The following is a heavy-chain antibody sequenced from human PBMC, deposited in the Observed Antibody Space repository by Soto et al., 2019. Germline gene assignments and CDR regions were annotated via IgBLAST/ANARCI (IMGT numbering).Heavy chain of an antibody. Sequence: GSGPTLVNPTQTLTLTCTFSGFSLNTRGMSVSWIRQPPGKALEWLAVIDWDDDKYYSTSLKTRLTISKDTSKNQVVLTMTNMDPVDTATYYCVRVIEGGGPAEDDYWGQGTLVTVSS. J-gene: IGHJ4*02. CDR3: VRVIEGGGPAEDDY. V-gene: IGHV2-70*13. CDR2: IDWDDDK. CDR1: GFSLNTRGMS. D-gene: IGHD2-21*01.